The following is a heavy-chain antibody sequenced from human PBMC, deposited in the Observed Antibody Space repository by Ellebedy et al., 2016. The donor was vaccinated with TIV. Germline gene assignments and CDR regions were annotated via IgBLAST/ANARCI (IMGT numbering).Heavy chain of an antibody. CDR3: ARGPTYDDFWSGYSYFYY. J-gene: IGHJ4*02. V-gene: IGHV4-34*01. Sequence: SETLSLTCAVYGGSFSGYYWSWIRQPPGKGREWSGEINHGGSTNYNPSLKTRVSISVDASKNQFSLTLSSVTAAETAVYYCARGPTYDDFWSGYSYFYYWGQGTLVTVSS. D-gene: IGHD3-3*01. CDR1: GGSFSGYY. CDR2: INHGGST.